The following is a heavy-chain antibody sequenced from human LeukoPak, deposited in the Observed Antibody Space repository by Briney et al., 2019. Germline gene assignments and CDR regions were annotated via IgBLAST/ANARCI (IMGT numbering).Heavy chain of an antibody. V-gene: IGHV4-59*01. Sequence: SETLSLTCTVSGGSISSYYWSWIRQPPGKGLEWIGYIYYSGSTNYNPSLKSRVTISVDTSKNQFSLKLSSVTAADTAVYYCARGAFGGWEKIFDYWGQGPLVTVSS. CDR2: IYYSGST. CDR1: GGSISSYY. D-gene: IGHD3-10*01. J-gene: IGHJ4*02. CDR3: ARGAFGGWEKIFDY.